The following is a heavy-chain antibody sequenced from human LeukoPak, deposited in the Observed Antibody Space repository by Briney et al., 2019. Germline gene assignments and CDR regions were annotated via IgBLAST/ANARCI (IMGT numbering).Heavy chain of an antibody. J-gene: IGHJ6*02. CDR1: GFTFSSYG. CDR3: ARESGNGYSSGWYPYYYYGMDV. V-gene: IGHV3-33*01. Sequence: GGSLRLSCAASGFTFSSYGMHWVRQAPGKGLEWVAVIWYDGSNKYYADSVKGRFTISRDNSKNTLYLQMNSLRAEDTAVYYCARESGNGYSSGWYPYYYYGMDVWGQGTTVTLSS. CDR2: IWYDGSNK. D-gene: IGHD6-19*01.